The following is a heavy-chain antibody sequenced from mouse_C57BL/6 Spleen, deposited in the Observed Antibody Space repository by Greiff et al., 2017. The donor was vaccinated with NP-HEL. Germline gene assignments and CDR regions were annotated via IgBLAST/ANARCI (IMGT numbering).Heavy chain of an antibody. D-gene: IGHD1-1*01. CDR2: INPSNGGT. CDR1: GYTFTSYW. V-gene: IGHV1-53*01. CDR3: ARSGYGSSWYFDV. Sequence: QVQLQQPGTELVKPGASVKLSCKASGYTFTSYWMHWVKQRPGQGLEWIGNINPSNGGTNYNEKFKSKATLTVDKSSSTAYMQLSSLTSEYSAVYYCARSGYGSSWYFDVWGTGTTVTVSS. J-gene: IGHJ1*03.